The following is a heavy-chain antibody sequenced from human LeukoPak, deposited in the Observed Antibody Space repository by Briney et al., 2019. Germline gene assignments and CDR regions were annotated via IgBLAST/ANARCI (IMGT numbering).Heavy chain of an antibody. V-gene: IGHV3-11*04. CDR2: ISSSGSTI. Sequence: GGSLRLSCAASGFTFSDYYMSWIRQAPGKGLEWVSYISSSGSTIYYADSVKGRFTISRGNAKNSLYLQMNSLRAEDTAVYYCARDLFRGNMVRGVIIRPFDYWGQGTLVTVSS. D-gene: IGHD3-10*01. CDR3: ARDLFRGNMVRGVIIRPFDY. J-gene: IGHJ4*02. CDR1: GFTFSDYY.